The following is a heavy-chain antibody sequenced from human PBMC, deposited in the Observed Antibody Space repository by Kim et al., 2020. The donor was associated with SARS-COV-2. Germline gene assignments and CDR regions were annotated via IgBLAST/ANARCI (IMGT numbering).Heavy chain of an antibody. D-gene: IGHD1-20*01. CDR1: GYTFTSYY. CDR2: INPSGGST. V-gene: IGHV1-46*01. CDR3: ASESYEEADAGLLGPITHYYYYYGMDV. J-gene: IGHJ6*02. Sequence: ASVKVSCKASGYTFTSYYMHWVRQAPGQGLEWMGIINPSGGSTSYAQKFQGRVTMTRDTSTSTVYMELSSLRSEDTAVYYCASESYEEADAGLLGPITHYYYYYGMDVWGQGTTVTVSS.